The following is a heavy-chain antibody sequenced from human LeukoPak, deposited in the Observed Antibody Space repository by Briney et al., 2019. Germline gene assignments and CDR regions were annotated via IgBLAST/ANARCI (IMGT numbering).Heavy chain of an antibody. V-gene: IGHV3-33*01. CDR3: ARESGGVGVTGIYY. CDR1: GFTFSSYG. Sequence: PGGSLRLSCAASGFTFSSYGMHWVRQAPGKGLEGGAVIWYDGSNKYYADSVKGRFTISRDNSKNTLYLQMNSLRAEDAAVYYCARESGGVGVTGIYYWGQGTLVTVSS. CDR2: IWYDGSNK. D-gene: IGHD1-26*01. J-gene: IGHJ4*02.